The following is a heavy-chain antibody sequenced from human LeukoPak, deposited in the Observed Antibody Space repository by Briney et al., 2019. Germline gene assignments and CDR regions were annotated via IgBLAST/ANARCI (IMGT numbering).Heavy chain of an antibody. CDR2: ISGTDNTT. CDR1: GFTFSDYY. CDR3: ARDGLRLGELSFDY. V-gene: IGHV3-11*01. J-gene: IGHJ4*02. D-gene: IGHD3-16*02. Sequence: GGSLRLSCAASGFTFSDYYMTWIRQAPGKGLEWVSYISGTDNTTYYADSVKGRFTISRDNAKNSLFLQMNSLRAEDTAVYYCARDGLRLGELSFDYWGQGILVTVSS.